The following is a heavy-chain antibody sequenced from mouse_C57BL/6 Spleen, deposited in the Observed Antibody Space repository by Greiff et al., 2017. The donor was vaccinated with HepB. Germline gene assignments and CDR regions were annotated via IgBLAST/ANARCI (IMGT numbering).Heavy chain of an antibody. D-gene: IGHD2-2*01. CDR3: TRGYGYCASAMCY. V-gene: IGHV5-9-1*02. J-gene: IGHJ4*01. CDR1: GFTFSSYA. Sequence: DVMLVESGEGLVKPGGSLKLSCAASGFTFSSYAMSWVRQTPEKRLEWVAYICSGGDYIYYADTVKGRITIARDNARNTLYLQMSSLKSEDTAMYYCTRGYGYCASAMCYWGQGTSVTVAS. CDR2: ICSGGDYI.